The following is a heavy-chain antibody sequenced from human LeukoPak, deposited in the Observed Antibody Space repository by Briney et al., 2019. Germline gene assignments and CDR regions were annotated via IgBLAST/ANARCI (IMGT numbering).Heavy chain of an antibody. J-gene: IGHJ6*02. D-gene: IGHD3-10*01. V-gene: IGHV3-30*18. CDR3: AKGRSPYGSGNLFYGMDV. Sequence: GRSLTLSCAASGFTFSSYGMHWVRQAPGKGLEWVAVISYDGSNKYYVDSVKGRFSISRDNSKIMLYLQMNSLRAEDTAVYYCAKGRSPYGSGNLFYGMDVWGQGTAVTVSS. CDR1: GFTFSSYG. CDR2: ISYDGSNK.